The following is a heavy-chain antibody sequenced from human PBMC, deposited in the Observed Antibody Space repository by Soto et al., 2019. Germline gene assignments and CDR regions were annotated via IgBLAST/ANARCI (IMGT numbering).Heavy chain of an antibody. D-gene: IGHD3-10*01. CDR3: VRVYGFWNWFDP. CDR2: ISDSGGTI. J-gene: IGHJ5*02. Sequence: PGGSLRLSCEASGFTFSTYAMNWVRQPPGKGLEWVSYISDSGGTIYFADSVKGRFTISRDNANNSVYLQMYSLRAEDTAVYYCVRVYGFWNWFDPWGKGTRVTVSS. V-gene: IGHV3-48*01. CDR1: GFTFSTYA.